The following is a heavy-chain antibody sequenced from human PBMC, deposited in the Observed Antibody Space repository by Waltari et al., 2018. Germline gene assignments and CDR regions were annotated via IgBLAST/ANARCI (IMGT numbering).Heavy chain of an antibody. CDR1: GGTFSSYT. D-gene: IGHD1-26*01. CDR2: IIPIFGTA. CDR3: ASSVGGIGGSPNNVDY. Sequence: QVQLVQSGAEVKKPGSSVKVSCKASGGTFSSYTISWVRQAPGQGLEWMGRIIPIFGTANYAQKFQGRVTITTDESTSTAYMELSSLRSEDTAVYYCASSVGGIGGSPNNVDYWGQGTLVTVSS. V-gene: IGHV1-69*05. J-gene: IGHJ4*02.